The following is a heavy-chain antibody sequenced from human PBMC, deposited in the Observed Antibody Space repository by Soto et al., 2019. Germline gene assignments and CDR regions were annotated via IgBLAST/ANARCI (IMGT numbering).Heavy chain of an antibody. CDR2: ISSSGSTI. CDR3: ASVDGDYVESYDYYYYMDV. V-gene: IGHV3-11*01. Sequence: QVQLVESGGGLVKPGGSLRLSCAASGFTFSDYYMSWIRQAPGKGLEWVSYISSSGSTIYYADSVKGRFTLSRDNAKNSLYLQMNSLRSEDTAVYYWASVDGDYVESYDYYYYMDVWGKGTTVTVAS. CDR1: GFTFSDYY. J-gene: IGHJ6*03. D-gene: IGHD4-17*01.